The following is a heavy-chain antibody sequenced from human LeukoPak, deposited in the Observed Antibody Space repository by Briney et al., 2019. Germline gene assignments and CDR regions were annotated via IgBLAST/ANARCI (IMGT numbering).Heavy chain of an antibody. D-gene: IGHD3-22*01. J-gene: IGHJ4*02. V-gene: IGHV3-11*01. CDR3: ARDRTDYYYDSSGYDY. CDR1: GFTFSDYY. CDR2: ISSIGSTI. Sequence: GGSLRLSCAASGFTFSDYYMSWIRQAPGKGLEWVSYISSIGSTIYYADSVKGRFTISRDNAKNSLYLQMNSLRAEDTAVYYCARDRTDYYYDSSGYDYWGQGTLVTVSS.